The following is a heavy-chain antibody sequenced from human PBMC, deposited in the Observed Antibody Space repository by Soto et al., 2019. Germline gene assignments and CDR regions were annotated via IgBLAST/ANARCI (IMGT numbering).Heavy chain of an antibody. Sequence: ASVKVSCKASGDTFTSYVLHWVRQAPGQRLEWMGWINVGNGNTRYSQNFQGRVTITRDTSASTAYMELSSLRSEDTAVYYCARAMDFDYYYGMDVWGQGTTVTVSS. CDR1: GDTFTSYV. J-gene: IGHJ6*02. V-gene: IGHV1-3*01. CDR3: ARAMDFDYYYGMDV. CDR2: INVGNGNT.